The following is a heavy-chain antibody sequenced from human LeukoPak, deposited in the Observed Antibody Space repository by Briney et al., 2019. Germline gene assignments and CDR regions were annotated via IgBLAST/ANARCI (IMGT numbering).Heavy chain of an antibody. CDR1: GGSVSSGSYY. V-gene: IGHV4-61*01. Sequence: SETLSLTCTVSGGSVSSGSYYWNWIRQPPGKGLEWIGYIYYSGSTNYNPSLKSRVTISVDTSKNQFSLKLSSVTAADTAVYYCARDPTRSGLDYWGQGTLVTVSS. D-gene: IGHD4-11*01. J-gene: IGHJ4*02. CDR2: IYYSGST. CDR3: ARDPTRSGLDY.